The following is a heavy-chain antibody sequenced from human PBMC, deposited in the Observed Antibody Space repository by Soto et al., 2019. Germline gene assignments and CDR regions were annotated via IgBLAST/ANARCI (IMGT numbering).Heavy chain of an antibody. CDR3: AREIVTAGGNNYFDP. V-gene: IGHV4-4*02. CDR2: VYPTGDT. J-gene: IGHJ5*02. CDR1: GGTVASSHW. D-gene: IGHD2-21*02. Sequence: QVQLQESGPRLVKPSESLSLTCGVSGGTVASSHWWSWVRQSPGRGLEWIGNVYPTGDTNFHPSLQSRVTLSVDKSNNQFSLRLTSMTAADTAVYFCAREIVTAGGNNYFDPWGPGTLVTVSS.